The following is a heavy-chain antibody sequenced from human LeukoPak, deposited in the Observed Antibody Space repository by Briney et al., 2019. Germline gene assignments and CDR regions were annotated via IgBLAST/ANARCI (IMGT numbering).Heavy chain of an antibody. Sequence: GGSLRLSWAASGXTFSSYALTWVRQAPGKGLEWVSTISNSGGSTYYADSVKGRFTISRDNSKNALYLQMNSLRAEDTAIYYCAKESSSGGLDYWGQGTLVTVSS. D-gene: IGHD6-19*01. CDR2: ISNSGGST. CDR3: AKESSSGGLDY. CDR1: GXTFSSYA. J-gene: IGHJ4*02. V-gene: IGHV3-23*01.